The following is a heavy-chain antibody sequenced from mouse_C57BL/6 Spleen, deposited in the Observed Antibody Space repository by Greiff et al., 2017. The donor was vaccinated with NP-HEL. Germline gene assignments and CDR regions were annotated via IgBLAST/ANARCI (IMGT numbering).Heavy chain of an antibody. J-gene: IGHJ2*01. D-gene: IGHD1-1*01. Sequence: QVQLKQPGTELVKPGASVKLSCKASGYTFTSYWMHWVKQRPGQGLEWIGNINPSNGGTNYNEKFKSKATLTVDKSSSTAYMQLSSLTSEDSAVYYCARAGGYGSTYAYWGQGTTLTVSS. CDR2: INPSNGGT. CDR3: ARAGGYGSTYAY. V-gene: IGHV1-53*01. CDR1: GYTFTSYW.